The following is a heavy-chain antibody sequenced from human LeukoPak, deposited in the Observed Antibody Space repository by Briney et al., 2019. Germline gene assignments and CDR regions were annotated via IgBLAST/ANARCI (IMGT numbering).Heavy chain of an antibody. J-gene: IGHJ3*02. Sequence: ASVKVSCKVSGYTLTELSMHWVRQAPGKGLEWMGGFDPEDGETIYAQKFQGRVTMTEDTSTDTAYMEQSSLRSEDTAVYYCATLTRQRLNGAFDIWGQGTMVTVSS. CDR2: FDPEDGET. CDR3: ATLTRQRLNGAFDI. V-gene: IGHV1-24*01. D-gene: IGHD1-1*01. CDR1: GYTLTELS.